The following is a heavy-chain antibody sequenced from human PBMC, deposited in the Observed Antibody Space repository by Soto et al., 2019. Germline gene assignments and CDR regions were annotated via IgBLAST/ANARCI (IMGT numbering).Heavy chain of an antibody. D-gene: IGHD3-9*01. J-gene: IGHJ6*02. CDR1: GFTFSSYG. Sequence: GGSLRLSCAASGFTFSSYGMHWVRQAPGKGLEWVAVISYDGSNKYYADSVKGRFTISRDNSKNTLYLQMNSLRAEDTAVYYCATDYDILTGPTDYYYYGMDVWGQGTTVTVSS. CDR3: ATDYDILTGPTDYYYYGMDV. CDR2: ISYDGSNK. V-gene: IGHV3-30*03.